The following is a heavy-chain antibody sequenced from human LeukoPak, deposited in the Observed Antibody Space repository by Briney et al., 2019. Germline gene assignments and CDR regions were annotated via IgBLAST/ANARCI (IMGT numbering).Heavy chain of an antibody. CDR2: INYSGRT. CDR3: ARESPEDWFDP. CDR1: GESFSGYY. Sequence: SETLSLTCAVYGESFSGYYWSWIRQPPGKGLEWIGEINYSGRTNYNPSLKSRVTMSVDTSKNQFSLKLSSVTAADTAVYYCARESPEDWFDPWGQGTLVTVSS. V-gene: IGHV4-34*01. J-gene: IGHJ5*02.